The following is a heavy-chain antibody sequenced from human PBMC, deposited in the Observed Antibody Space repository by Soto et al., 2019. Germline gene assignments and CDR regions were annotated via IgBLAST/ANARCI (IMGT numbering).Heavy chain of an antibody. J-gene: IGHJ4*02. Sequence: QITLKESGPTLVKPTQTLTLTCTFSGFSLTTNGVSVGWIRQPPGKALEWLALIYWDDVERYSPSLKSRLTISKDTSKNPVVLTMTNMDPVDRGTYYCVHTHSSGSYVCDYWGQGALVTVSS. CDR1: GFSLTTNGVS. D-gene: IGHD3-10*01. CDR3: VHTHSSGSYVCDY. V-gene: IGHV2-5*02. CDR2: IYWDDVE.